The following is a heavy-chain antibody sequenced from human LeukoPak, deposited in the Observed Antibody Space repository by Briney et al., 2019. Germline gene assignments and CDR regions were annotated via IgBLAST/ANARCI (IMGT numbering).Heavy chain of an antibody. CDR3: ARDLGGSYFYFDY. CDR2: IWYDGSNK. Sequence: PGRSLRLSCAASGFTFSSYGMHWVRQAPGKGLEWVAVIWYDGSNKYYADSVKGRFTISRDNSKNTLYLQMNSLRAEDTAVYYCARDLGGSYFYFDYWGQGTLVTVSS. D-gene: IGHD1-26*01. CDR1: GFTFSSYG. J-gene: IGHJ4*02. V-gene: IGHV3-33*08.